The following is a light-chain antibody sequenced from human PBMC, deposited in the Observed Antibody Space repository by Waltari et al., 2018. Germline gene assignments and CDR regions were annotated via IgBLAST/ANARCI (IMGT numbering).Light chain of an antibody. V-gene: IGKV4-1*01. CDR1: QSVLSTSNRKNY. Sequence: DIVMTQSPDSLAVSLGERATINCRSSQSVLSTSNRKNYVAWYHQKAGQPPKLLIYWASTRESGVPDRFSGSGSGTDFTLTISGLQAEDVAVYYCQQYFSSPYTFGQGTKLEIK. J-gene: IGKJ2*01. CDR2: WAS. CDR3: QQYFSSPYT.